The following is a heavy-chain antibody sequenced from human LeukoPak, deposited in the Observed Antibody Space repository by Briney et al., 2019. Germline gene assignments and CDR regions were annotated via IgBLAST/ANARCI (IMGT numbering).Heavy chain of an antibody. J-gene: IGHJ4*02. CDR1: GYTFTSYY. V-gene: IGHV1-46*01. Sequence: ASVKVSCKASGYTFTSYYMHWVRQAPGQGLEWMGIINPSGGSTSYAQKFQGRVTMTRNTSISTAYMELSSLRSEDTALYYCARASSGTFDYWGQGTLVTVSS. CDR2: INPSGGST. D-gene: IGHD3-10*01. CDR3: ARASSGTFDY.